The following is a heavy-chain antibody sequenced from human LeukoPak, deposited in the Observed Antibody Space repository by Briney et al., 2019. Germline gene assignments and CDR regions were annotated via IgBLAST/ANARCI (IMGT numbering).Heavy chain of an antibody. D-gene: IGHD3-3*01. V-gene: IGHV4-34*01. CDR1: GGSFSGYY. Sequence: SETLSLTCAVYGGSFSGYYWSSVRQPPGKGLEWIGEINHSGSTNYNPSLKSRVTISVDTSKNQFSLKLSSVTAADTAVYYCARGHWHNLRITIFGVVTLFDYWGQGTLVTVSS. CDR3: ARGHWHNLRITIFGVVTLFDY. J-gene: IGHJ4*02. CDR2: INHSGST.